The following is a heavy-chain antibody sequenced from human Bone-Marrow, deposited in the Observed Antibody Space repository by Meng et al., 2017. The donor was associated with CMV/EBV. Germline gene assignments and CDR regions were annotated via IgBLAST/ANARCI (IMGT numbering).Heavy chain of an antibody. D-gene: IGHD3-3*01. CDR2: ISSSGSTI. CDR3: ARDPKKYYDFWSGYYPTGDGMDV. CDR1: GFTFTSYA. Sequence: GESLKISCAASGFTFTSYALHWVRQAPGKGLEWVSYISSSGSTIYYADSVKGRFTISRDNAKNSLYLQMNSLRAEDTAVYYCARDPKKYYDFWSGYYPTGDGMDVWGQGTTVTVSS. V-gene: IGHV3-48*03. J-gene: IGHJ6*02.